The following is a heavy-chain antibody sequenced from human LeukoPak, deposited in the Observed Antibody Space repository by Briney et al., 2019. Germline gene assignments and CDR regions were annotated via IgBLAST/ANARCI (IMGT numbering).Heavy chain of an antibody. Sequence: GGSLRLSCAASGFTFSSYEMNWVRQAPGKGLEYVSAISNNGDNTYYADSVKGRFTISRDNSQNTLYLQMSGLRAEDTAVYYCVILDPGQLDIWGQGTVVIVSS. J-gene: IGHJ3*02. CDR1: GFTFSSYE. CDR2: ISNNGDNT. CDR3: VILDPGQLDI. V-gene: IGHV3-64D*09. D-gene: IGHD1-1*01.